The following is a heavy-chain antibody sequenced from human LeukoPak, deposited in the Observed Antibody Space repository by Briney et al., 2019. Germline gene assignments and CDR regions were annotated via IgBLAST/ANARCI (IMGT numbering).Heavy chain of an antibody. D-gene: IGHD1-26*01. V-gene: IGHV3-23*01. CDR3: AKTSETLVGAGPDY. CDR2: ITGSGGTT. J-gene: IGHJ4*02. CDR1: GFTLSNYA. Sequence: PGGSLRLSCTASGFTLSNYAMSWVRQAPGKGLEWVSSITGSGGTTYSADSVKGRFATSRDNSKNTLYLQMYSLRAEDTALYYCAKTSETLVGAGPDYWGQGTLVTVSS.